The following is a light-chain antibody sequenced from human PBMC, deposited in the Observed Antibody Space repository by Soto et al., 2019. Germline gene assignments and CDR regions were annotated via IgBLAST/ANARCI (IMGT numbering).Light chain of an antibody. CDR3: QQYGSSPVT. V-gene: IGKV3D-20*01. CDR2: DAS. CDR1: QSVSSSY. J-gene: IGKJ5*01. Sequence: EIVLTQSPGTLSLSPGERATLSCRASQSVSSSYLAWYQQKPGLAPRLLIYDASSRATGIPDRFSGSGSGTDFTLTISRLEPEDFAVYYCQQYGSSPVTFGQGTRLEIK.